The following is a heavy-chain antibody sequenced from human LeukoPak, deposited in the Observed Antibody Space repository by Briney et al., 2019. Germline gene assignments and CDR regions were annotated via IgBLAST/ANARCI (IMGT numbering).Heavy chain of an antibody. CDR3: ARGLTPTAELLGTFFDY. J-gene: IGHJ4*02. CDR1: GFTFSSYA. V-gene: IGHV3-30-3*01. CDR2: ISYDGSNK. D-gene: IGHD1-26*01. Sequence: PGGSLRLSCAASGFTFSSYAMHWVRQAPGKGLEWVAVISYDGSNKYYADSVKGRFTISRDNSKNTLYLQMNSLRAEDTAVYYCARGLTPTAELLGTFFDYWGQGTLVTVSS.